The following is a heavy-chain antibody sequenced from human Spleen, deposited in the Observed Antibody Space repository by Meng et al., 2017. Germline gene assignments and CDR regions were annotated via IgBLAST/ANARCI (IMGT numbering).Heavy chain of an antibody. V-gene: IGHV4-34*01. CDR3: ARGPTTMAHDFDY. CDR2: INHSGST. CDR1: GGSFSDYY. D-gene: IGHD4-11*01. J-gene: IGHJ4*02. Sequence: QVQLQQWGAGLFKPSAPLSLTCVVSGGSFSDYYWSWIRQPPGKGLEWIGEINHSGSTNYNPSLESRATISVDTSQNNLSLKLSSVTAADSAVYYCARGPTTMAHDFDYWGQGTLVTVSS.